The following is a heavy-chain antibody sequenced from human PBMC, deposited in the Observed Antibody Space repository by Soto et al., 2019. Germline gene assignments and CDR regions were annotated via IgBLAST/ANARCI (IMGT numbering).Heavy chain of an antibody. CDR3: SSHDYIWGSYRLRWFDP. V-gene: IGHV4-39*01. CDR2: IYYSGST. Sequence: SETLSLTCTVSGGSISSSSYYWGWIRQPPGKGLEWIGSIYYSGSTYYNPSLKSRVTISVDTSKNQFSLKLSSVTAADTAVYYCSSHDYIWGSYRLRWFDPWGQGTLVTVSS. D-gene: IGHD3-16*02. J-gene: IGHJ5*02. CDR1: GGSISSSSYY.